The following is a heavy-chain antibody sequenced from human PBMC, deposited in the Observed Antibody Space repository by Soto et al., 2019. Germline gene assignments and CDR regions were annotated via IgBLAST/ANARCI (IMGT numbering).Heavy chain of an antibody. Sequence: EVQLVESGGGLVKPGGARRLSGAASGLTFTRYSMNWVRQAPGKGLEWGSSISSTTNYIYYGDSMKGRFTISRDNAKNSLYLEMNSLRAEDTAVYYCARESEDLTSNFDYWGQGTLVTVSS. V-gene: IGHV3-21*06. CDR3: ARESEDLTSNFDY. CDR1: GLTFTRYS. CDR2: ISSTTNYI. J-gene: IGHJ4*02.